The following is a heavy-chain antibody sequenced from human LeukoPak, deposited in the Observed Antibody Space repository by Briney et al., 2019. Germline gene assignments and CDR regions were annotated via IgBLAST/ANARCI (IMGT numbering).Heavy chain of an antibody. CDR2: INHGGGA. Sequence: SETLSLTCAVSGQSFRGYFWVWIRQSPGKGLEWLGEINHGGGANYNPSLRRRLTISLDTSKNQFSPQITSVTAADTAVYYCAKAGGSGQFDFWGQGNLVTVSS. CDR3: AKAGGSGQFDF. D-gene: IGHD2-15*01. CDR1: GQSFRGYF. V-gene: IGHV4-34*01. J-gene: IGHJ4*02.